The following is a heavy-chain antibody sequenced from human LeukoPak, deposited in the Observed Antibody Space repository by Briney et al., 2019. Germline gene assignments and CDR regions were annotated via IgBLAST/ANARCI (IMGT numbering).Heavy chain of an antibody. CDR1: GYFISSGYY. V-gene: IGHV4-38-2*01. Sequence: PSETLSLTCAVSGYFISSGYYWGWIRQPPGKGLEWIGSIYHSGSTYYNPSLKSRVTISVDTSKNQFSLKLSSVTAADTAVYYCARFVGAATTSHVDYWGQGTPVTVSS. J-gene: IGHJ4*02. D-gene: IGHD1-26*01. CDR2: IYHSGST. CDR3: ARFVGAATTSHVDY.